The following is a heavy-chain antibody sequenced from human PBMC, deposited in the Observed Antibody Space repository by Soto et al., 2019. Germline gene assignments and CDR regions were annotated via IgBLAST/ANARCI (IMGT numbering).Heavy chain of an antibody. CDR3: ARAYGDYVFDY. Sequence: PSETLSLTCTVSGGSISSYYWSWIRQPPGKGLEWIGYIYYSGSTNYNPSLKSRVTISVDTSKNQFSLKLSSVTAADTAVYYCARAYGDYVFDYWSQGTLVTVS. V-gene: IGHV4-59*01. D-gene: IGHD4-17*01. CDR1: GGSISSYY. J-gene: IGHJ4*02. CDR2: IYYSGST.